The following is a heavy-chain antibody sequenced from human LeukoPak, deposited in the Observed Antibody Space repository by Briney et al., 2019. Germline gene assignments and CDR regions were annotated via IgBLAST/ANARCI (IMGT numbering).Heavy chain of an antibody. D-gene: IGHD3-10*01. CDR1: GYTFTGYY. CDR2: INPNSGGT. Sequence: ASVKVSCKASGYTFTGYYMHWVRQAPGQGLEWMVWINPNSGGTNYAQKFQGRVTMTRDTSITTASMELSRVRSDDTAVYYCARGLYYGSGSPPFDYWGQGTLVTVSS. CDR3: ARGLYYGSGSPPFDY. J-gene: IGHJ4*02. V-gene: IGHV1-2*02.